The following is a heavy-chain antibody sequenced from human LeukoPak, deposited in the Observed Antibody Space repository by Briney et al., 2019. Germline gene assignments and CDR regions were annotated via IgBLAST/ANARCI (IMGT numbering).Heavy chain of an antibody. CDR1: GYTFTGYY. J-gene: IGHJ4*01. CDR3: ARTRGYGDSYFDY. CDR2: INPNSGGT. Sequence: ASVKVSCKASGYTFTGYYMYWVRQAPGQGLEWMGWINPNSGGTNYAQKFQGRVTMTRDTSISTAYMELSRLRSDDTAVYYCARTRGYGDSYFDYWGHGNPVSVSS. V-gene: IGHV1-2*02. D-gene: IGHD4-17*01.